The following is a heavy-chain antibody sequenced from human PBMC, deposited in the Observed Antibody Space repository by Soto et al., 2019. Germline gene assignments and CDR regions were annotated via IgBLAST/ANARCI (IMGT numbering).Heavy chain of an antibody. V-gene: IGHV4-59*01. J-gene: IGHJ5*02. D-gene: IGHD3-22*01. Sequence: QVHLQESSAGLVKPSETLSLTCSVSGDSISSGYWTWIRQPPGRGLEWIGYMYYSGSFNYNPSLESRVIISVDTSKNQFSLRLSSVTAADTAVYYCARAYYDTLGFGLDPWGQGALVTVSS. CDR1: GDSISSGY. CDR3: ARAYYDTLGFGLDP. CDR2: MYYSGSF.